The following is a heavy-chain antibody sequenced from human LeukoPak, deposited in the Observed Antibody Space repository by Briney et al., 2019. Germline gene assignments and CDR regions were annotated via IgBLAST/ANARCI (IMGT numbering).Heavy chain of an antibody. CDR2: ISYDGSNK. J-gene: IGHJ4*02. CDR3: AKGGVLLSGGMQLLRYFDY. D-gene: IGHD3-10*01. Sequence: PGRSLRLSCAASGFTFSSYAMHWVRQAPGKGLEWVAVISYDGSNKYYADSVKGRFTISRDNSKNTLYLQMSSLRAEDTAVYYCAKGGVLLSGGMQLLRYFDYWGQGALVTVSS. CDR1: GFTFSSYA. V-gene: IGHV3-30*04.